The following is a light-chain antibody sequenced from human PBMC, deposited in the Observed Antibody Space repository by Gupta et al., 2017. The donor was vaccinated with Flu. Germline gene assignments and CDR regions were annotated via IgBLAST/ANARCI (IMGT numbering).Light chain of an antibody. CDR3: GSYEGDDKYMV. Sequence: QTALPQPPPASGSPGQSVTISCTGTSRDVGGYDYVSWYHQPPGKAPKLIIYDVYSRPSGVPDRFSGSKSGNTASLTVTGLQPDDEADYYCGSYEGDDKYMVFGGGTRLTVL. V-gene: IGLV2-8*01. CDR1: SRDVGGYDY. CDR2: DVY. J-gene: IGLJ2*01.